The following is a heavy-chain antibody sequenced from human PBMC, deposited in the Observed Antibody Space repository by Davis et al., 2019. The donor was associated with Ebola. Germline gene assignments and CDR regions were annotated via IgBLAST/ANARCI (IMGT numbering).Heavy chain of an antibody. V-gene: IGHV3-7*03. D-gene: IGHD3-22*01. CDR2: IKEDGSEK. J-gene: IGHJ4*02. CDR3: ARATDYFDSKGFDY. CDR1: GFTFSTYG. Sequence: GESLKISCAASGFTFSTYGMSWVRQAPGKGLEWVANIKEDGSEKDYVDSVKGRFTISRDNAKNSLCLQMSGLRADDTAVYYCARATDYFDSKGFDYWGQGTLVTVPS.